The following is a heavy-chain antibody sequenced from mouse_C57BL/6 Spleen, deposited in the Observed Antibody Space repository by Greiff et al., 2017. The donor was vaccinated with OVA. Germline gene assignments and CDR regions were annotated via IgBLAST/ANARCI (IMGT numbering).Heavy chain of an antibody. D-gene: IGHD2-9*01. CDR3: ARCPYYGNDDAMDY. J-gene: IGHJ4*01. Sequence: VQLQQPGAELVRPGSSVKLSCKASGYTFTSYWMHWVKQRPIQGLEWIGNIDPSDSETHYNQKFKDKATLTVDKSSSTAYMQLSSLTSEDSAVYYCARCPYYGNDDAMDYWGQGTSVTVSS. CDR2: IDPSDSET. CDR1: GYTFTSYW. V-gene: IGHV1-52*01.